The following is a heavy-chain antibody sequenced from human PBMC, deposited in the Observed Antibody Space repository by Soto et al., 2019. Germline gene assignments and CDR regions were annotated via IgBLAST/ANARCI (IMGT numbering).Heavy chain of an antibody. CDR3: TTTGTIDY. J-gene: IGHJ4*02. V-gene: IGHV3-15*01. CDR2: IKSNSDGGTT. Sequence: VVSLRLSCAASGFTFSNAWMSWVRQAPGKGLEWVGRIKSNSDGGTTYCAAPVEGRFTISRDDSTNTVYLQMNSLKTDDTAVYYCTTTGTIDYWGQGTLVTGSS. CDR1: GFTFSNAW. D-gene: IGHD1-1*01.